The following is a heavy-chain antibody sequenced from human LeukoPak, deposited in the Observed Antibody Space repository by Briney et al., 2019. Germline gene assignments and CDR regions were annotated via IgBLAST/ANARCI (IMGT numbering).Heavy chain of an antibody. J-gene: IGHJ4*02. CDR3: GRSRAGAIDY. V-gene: IGHV3-72*01. Sequence: GGSLRLSCAASGFTLSDHYMDWVRQAPGKGLEWVGRTRNKANSYSTEYAASVKGRFTISRDESKNSLYLQMNSLKTEDAAVYYCGRSRAGAIDYWGQGTLVTVSS. CDR1: GFTLSDHY. CDR2: TRNKANSYST. D-gene: IGHD1-26*01.